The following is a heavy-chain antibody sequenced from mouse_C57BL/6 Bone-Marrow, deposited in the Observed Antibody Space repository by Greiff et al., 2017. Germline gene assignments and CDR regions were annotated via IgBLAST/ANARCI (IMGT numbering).Heavy chain of an antibody. CDR3: TTGQDGDWDGYFDY. CDR1: GYTFTSYW. D-gene: IGHD4-1*01. CDR2: IDPSDSYT. J-gene: IGHJ2*01. V-gene: IGHV1-59*01. Sequence: VQLQQPGAELVRPGTSVKLSCKASGYTFTSYWMHWVKQRPGQGLEWIGVIDPSDSYTNSNQKFKGKATLTVDTSSSTAYLQLSSLTSEDTAGYYCTTGQDGDWDGYFDYWGQGTTLTVSS.